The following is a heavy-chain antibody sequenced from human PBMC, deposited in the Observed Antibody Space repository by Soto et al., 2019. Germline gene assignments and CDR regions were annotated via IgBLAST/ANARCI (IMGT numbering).Heavy chain of an antibody. CDR2: INPNGGGT. D-gene: IGHD1-20*01. CDR3: SREGITARIPPD. Sequence: QVQVVQSGAEVKKPGASVKVSGKASGYTFTGYYLHWVRQAPGQGLEWLGWINPNGGGTNYAQDFKGRIAMTRDAFNKTGLLEDTRVKIEGTGVYFYSREGITARIPPDGGHGNLGTV. J-gene: IGHJ4*01. CDR1: GYTFTGYY. V-gene: IGHV1-2*02.